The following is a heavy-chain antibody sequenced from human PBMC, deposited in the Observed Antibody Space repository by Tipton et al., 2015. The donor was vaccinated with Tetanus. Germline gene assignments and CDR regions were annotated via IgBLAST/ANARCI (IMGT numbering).Heavy chain of an antibody. CDR1: GYTFTRYG. Sequence: QLVQSGAGVKKYGASVKVSCKSSGYTFTRYGITWVRQAPGQGLEWMGWVSGYNGNTKYAQKFQGRVSMTTDTSTDTAYMELRSLRSDDTAVYYCARVILWDCNGENCCSGWFDPWGQGTLVTVSS. CDR3: ARVILWDCNGENCCSGWFDP. J-gene: IGHJ5*02. D-gene: IGHD2-15*01. V-gene: IGHV1-18*01. CDR2: VSGYNGNT.